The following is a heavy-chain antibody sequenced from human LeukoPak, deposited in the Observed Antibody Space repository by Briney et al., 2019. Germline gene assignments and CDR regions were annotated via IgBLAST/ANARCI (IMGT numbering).Heavy chain of an antibody. Sequence: ASVKVSCKASGYTFTGYYMHWVRQAPGQGLEWMGWINPNSGGTNYAQKFQGRVTMTRGTSISTAYMELSRLRSDDTAVYYCAREDRVVVTAIGFDYWGQGTLVTVSS. CDR2: INPNSGGT. D-gene: IGHD2-21*02. CDR1: GYTFTGYY. V-gene: IGHV1-2*02. J-gene: IGHJ4*02. CDR3: AREDRVVVTAIGFDY.